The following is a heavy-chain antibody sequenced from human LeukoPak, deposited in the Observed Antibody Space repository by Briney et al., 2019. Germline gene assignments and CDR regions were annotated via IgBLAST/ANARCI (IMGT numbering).Heavy chain of an antibody. J-gene: IGHJ4*02. Sequence: PGGSLRLSCAASGFTFSTYEMNWVRQAPGKGLEWVSYISNSGNTKHYADSVKGRFTISRDNAKNSLYLQINSLTAEDTAVYYCARSTYFDYWGQGTLVAVSS. CDR1: GFTFSTYE. CDR2: ISNSGNTK. V-gene: IGHV3-48*03. CDR3: ARSTYFDY.